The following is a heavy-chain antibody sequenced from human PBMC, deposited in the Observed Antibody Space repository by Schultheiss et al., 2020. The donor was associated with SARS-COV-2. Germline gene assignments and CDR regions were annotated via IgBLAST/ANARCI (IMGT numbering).Heavy chain of an antibody. Sequence: GESLKISCAVSGFTFSSYGMHWVRQAPGRGLEWVAVIGNDGNAMYYGDSLKGRFTISRDNSKNTLYLQMNSLRTEDTAIYYCAKEKAWGEWAFDIWGQGTMVTVSS. J-gene: IGHJ3*02. CDR2: IGNDGNAM. CDR3: AKEKAWGEWAFDI. D-gene: IGHD3-3*01. V-gene: IGHV3-30*18. CDR1: GFTFSSYG.